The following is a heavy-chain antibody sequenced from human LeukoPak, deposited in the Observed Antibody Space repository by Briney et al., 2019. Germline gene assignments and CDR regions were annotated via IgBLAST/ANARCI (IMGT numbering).Heavy chain of an antibody. Sequence: PGGSLRLSCAASGFTFSSYSMNWVRQAPGKGLEWVSSISSSSSYIYYADSVKGRFTISRDNAKNSLYLQMNSLRAEDTAVYYCVRDWPGQWDGVDYWGQGTLVTVSS. V-gene: IGHV3-21*01. J-gene: IGHJ4*02. CDR2: ISSSSSYI. CDR3: VRDWPGQWDGVDY. CDR1: GFTFSSYS. D-gene: IGHD1-26*01.